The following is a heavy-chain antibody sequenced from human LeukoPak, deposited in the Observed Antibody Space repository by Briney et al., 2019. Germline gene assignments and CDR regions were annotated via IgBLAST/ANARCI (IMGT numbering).Heavy chain of an antibody. Sequence: GGSLRLSCAASGFTFSGSAMHWVRQASGKGLEWVGRIRSKANSYATAYAASVKGRFTISRDDSKNTAYLQMNSLKTEGTAVYYCTRRRGEGFDYWGQGTLVTVSS. V-gene: IGHV3-73*01. J-gene: IGHJ4*02. CDR3: TRRRGEGFDY. D-gene: IGHD3-10*01. CDR2: IRSKANSYAT. CDR1: GFTFSGSA.